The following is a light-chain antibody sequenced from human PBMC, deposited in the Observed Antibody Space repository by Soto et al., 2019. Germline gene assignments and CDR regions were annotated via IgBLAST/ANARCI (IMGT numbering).Light chain of an antibody. CDR2: TSG. CDR1: QRITTY. CDR3: QQTYNTPYT. Sequence: IHMTQSPSSLSASVGDRVTITCRASQRITTYLNWYQQKPGEAPKLLISTSGTLQRGVPSRFTGNGSGTDFTLTITGLQRADFATYFCQQTYNTPYTFGQGTKLEIK. V-gene: IGKV1-39*01. J-gene: IGKJ2*01.